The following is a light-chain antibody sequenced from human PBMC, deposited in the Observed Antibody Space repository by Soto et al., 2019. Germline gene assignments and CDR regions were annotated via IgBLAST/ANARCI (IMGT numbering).Light chain of an antibody. J-gene: IGKJ2*01. V-gene: IGKV3-11*01. Sequence: EIVLTQSPATLSLSPGERATLSCRASQSVSGYLAWYQQKPGQAPRLLIYDATNRATGIPARFSGSGSGTDFTHTISSLEPEDFGFYYCQQRHHWLRTFGQGTKLEMK. CDR3: QQRHHWLRT. CDR1: QSVSGY. CDR2: DAT.